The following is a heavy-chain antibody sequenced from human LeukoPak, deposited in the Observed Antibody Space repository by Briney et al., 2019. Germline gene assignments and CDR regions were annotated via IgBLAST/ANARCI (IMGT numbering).Heavy chain of an antibody. CDR3: ARGYCSGGSCYPEYFRH. J-gene: IGHJ1*01. V-gene: IGHV3-21*01. CDR1: GFTFSSYS. CDR2: ISGSSSYI. Sequence: GGPLRLSCAASGFTFSSYSMNWVRQAPGKGLEWVSSISGSSSYIYYADSVKGRLTISRDNAKNSLYLQMNSLRAEDTAVYYCARGYCSGGSCYPEYFRHWGQGTLVTVSS. D-gene: IGHD2-15*01.